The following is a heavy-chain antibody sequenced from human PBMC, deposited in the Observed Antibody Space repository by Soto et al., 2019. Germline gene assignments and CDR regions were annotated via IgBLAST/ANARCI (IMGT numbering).Heavy chain of an antibody. V-gene: IGHV1-69*12. D-gene: IGHD1-26*01. CDR3: ARDKDRPQIGGNYYYGMDV. CDR1: GGTFGNSA. J-gene: IGHJ6*02. CDR2: IMPIFPTP. Sequence: QVQLVQSGAEVKKPGSSVTVSCKASGGTFGNSAISWVRQAPGQGLEWMGGIMPIFPTPDYAQKFQGRVTITAEESTSTAYMEFTSLRSEDTAVYYCARDKDRPQIGGNYYYGMDVWGQGTTVTV.